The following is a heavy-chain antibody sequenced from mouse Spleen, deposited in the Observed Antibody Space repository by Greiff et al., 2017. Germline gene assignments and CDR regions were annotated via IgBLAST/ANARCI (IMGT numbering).Heavy chain of an antibody. V-gene: IGHV5-9*04. CDR1: GFTFSSYT. J-gene: IGHJ2*01. D-gene: IGHD1-1*02. CDR3: ARHGDDVVYFDY. Sequence: EVQRVESGGGLVKPGGSLKLSCAASGFTFSSYTMPWVRQTPATRLEWVATISSGGGNTYYPDSVKGRFTISRDNARNTLYLQMSSLRSEDTAMYYCARHGDDVVYFDYWGQGTTLSVSS. CDR2: ISSGGGNT.